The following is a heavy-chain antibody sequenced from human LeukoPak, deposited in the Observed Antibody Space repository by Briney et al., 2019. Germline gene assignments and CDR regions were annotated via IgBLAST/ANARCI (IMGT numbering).Heavy chain of an antibody. V-gene: IGHV4-38-2*02. CDR3: ARVVASTSIDS. D-gene: IGHD2-15*01. Sequence: PSETLSLTCIVSGYSIISDYFWGWVRQPPGKGPEWIGSIFHSGSVYYNPSLKSRVTISIDPSENRFSLKLTSVTAADTAIYYCARVVASTSIDSWGQGTLVTVSS. CDR1: GYSIISDYF. CDR2: IFHSGSV. J-gene: IGHJ4*02.